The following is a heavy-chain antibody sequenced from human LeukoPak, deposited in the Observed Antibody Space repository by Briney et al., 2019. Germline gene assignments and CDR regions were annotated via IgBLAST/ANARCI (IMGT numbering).Heavy chain of an antibody. V-gene: IGHV3-30*02. D-gene: IGHD6-13*01. CDR3: AKDERLGSSWTFDY. Sequence: GGSLRLSCAASGFTFSSYGMHWIRQAPGKGLEWVAFIRSDGSNKFYADSVKGRFTISRDNSKNTLYVQMNSLRAEDTAVYYCAKDERLGSSWTFDYWGQGTLVTVSS. CDR1: GFTFSSYG. CDR2: IRSDGSNK. J-gene: IGHJ4*02.